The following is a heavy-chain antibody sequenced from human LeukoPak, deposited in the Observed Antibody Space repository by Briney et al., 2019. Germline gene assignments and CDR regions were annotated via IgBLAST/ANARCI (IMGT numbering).Heavy chain of an antibody. CDR2: INPNTGDT. CDR1: GYPFTGLY. Sequence: GASVKVSCKTSGYPFTGLYIHWVRQAPGQGLEWMGWINPNTGDTNYARKFQGRVTMTRDTSISTAYMELSRLSSDDTAIYYCARDTTRTRFDYWGQGTLVTVSS. J-gene: IGHJ4*02. D-gene: IGHD1-1*01. CDR3: ARDTTRTRFDY. V-gene: IGHV1-2*02.